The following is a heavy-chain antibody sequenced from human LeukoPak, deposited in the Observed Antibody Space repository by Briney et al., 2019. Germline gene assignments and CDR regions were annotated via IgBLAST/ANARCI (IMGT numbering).Heavy chain of an antibody. CDR3: ARHVDSRPQVPFDY. V-gene: IGHV4-59*08. CDR2: IYYSGST. J-gene: IGHJ4*02. D-gene: IGHD3-22*01. CDR1: GGSISSYY. Sequence: SETLSLTCTVSGGSISSYYWSWIRQPPGKGLEWIGYIYYSGSTNYSPSLKSRVTISVDTSKNQFSLKLSSVTAADTAVYYCARHVDSRPQVPFDYWGQGTRVTVSS.